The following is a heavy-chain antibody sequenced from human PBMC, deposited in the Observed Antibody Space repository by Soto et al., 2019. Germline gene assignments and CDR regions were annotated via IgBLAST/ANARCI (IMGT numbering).Heavy chain of an antibody. Sequence: PGGSLRLSCAASGFTFSSYAMSWVRQAPGKGLEWVSAISGSGGSTYYADSVKGRFTISRDNSKTTLYLQMNSLRAEDTAVYYCAKDLYCSSTSCLIDYWGQGTLVTAPQ. J-gene: IGHJ4*02. D-gene: IGHD2-2*01. CDR3: AKDLYCSSTSCLIDY. V-gene: IGHV3-23*01. CDR1: GFTFSSYA. CDR2: ISGSGGST.